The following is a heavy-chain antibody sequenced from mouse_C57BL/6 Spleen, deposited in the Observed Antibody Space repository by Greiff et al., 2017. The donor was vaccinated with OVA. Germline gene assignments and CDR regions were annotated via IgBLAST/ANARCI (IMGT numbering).Heavy chain of an antibody. Sequence: QVQLQQPGAELVKPGASVKLSCKASGYTFTSYWMHWVKQRPGQGLEWIGMIHPNSGSTKYNEKFKSKATLTVDKPSSTAYMQLSSLTSEDSAVYYCARYDYDEENFDYWGQGTTLTVSS. CDR1: GYTFTSYW. CDR2: IHPNSGST. D-gene: IGHD2-4*01. J-gene: IGHJ2*01. CDR3: ARYDYDEENFDY. V-gene: IGHV1-64*01.